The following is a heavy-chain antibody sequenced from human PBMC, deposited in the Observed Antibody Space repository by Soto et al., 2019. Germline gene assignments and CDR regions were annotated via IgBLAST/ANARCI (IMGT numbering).Heavy chain of an antibody. V-gene: IGHV4-34*01. CDR3: ARHPGYYDVLTGYSTYYFDS. CDR1: GGSFSAYY. D-gene: IGHD3-9*01. Sequence: PSETLSLTCAVYGGSFSAYYWSWIRQPPRKGLEWIGEINHRGNTDYNPSFNSRVTISVDTSKNQFSLRLSSVTAADTAVYYCARHPGYYDVLTGYSTYYFDSWGQGALVTVSS. J-gene: IGHJ4*02. CDR2: INHRGNT.